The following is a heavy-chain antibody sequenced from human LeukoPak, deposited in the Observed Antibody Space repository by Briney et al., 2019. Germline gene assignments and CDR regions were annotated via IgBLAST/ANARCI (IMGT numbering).Heavy chain of an antibody. CDR1: GFTFSSYT. J-gene: IGHJ4*02. D-gene: IGHD5-18*01. CDR2: ISSGSTSI. CDR3: ARGSHQLWLLDH. Sequence: GGSLRLSCAASGFTFSSYTMNWVRQAPGKGLEWVSYISSGSTSIYYADSVKGRFTISRDTAKNSLYLQMNSLRAEDTAVYYCARGSHQLWLLDHWGQGTLVTVSS. V-gene: IGHV3-48*01.